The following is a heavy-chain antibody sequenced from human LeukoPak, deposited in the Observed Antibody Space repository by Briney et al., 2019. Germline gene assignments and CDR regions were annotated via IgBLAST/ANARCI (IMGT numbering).Heavy chain of an antibody. Sequence: SETLSLTCAVYGGSLSGYYCSWIRQSPGKGLEWIGEINNSGSANYNPSLKSRVTISVDTSKNQFSLKLSSVTAADTAVYYCARSWTVWGCFDLWGQGTLVTVSS. J-gene: IGHJ4*02. CDR1: GGSLSGYY. D-gene: IGHD3-16*01. CDR2: INNSGSA. CDR3: ARSWTVWGCFDL. V-gene: IGHV4-34*01.